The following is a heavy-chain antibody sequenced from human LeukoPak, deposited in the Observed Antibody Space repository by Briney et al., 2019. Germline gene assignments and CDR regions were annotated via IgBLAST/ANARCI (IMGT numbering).Heavy chain of an antibody. Sequence: PGGSLRLSCAASGFTVISNYMSWVRQAPGKGLEWVSAISGSGGSTYYADSVKGRFTISRDNSKNTLYLQMNSLRADDTAVYYCAKGSSSSGWYVAFDYWGQGTQVTVSS. V-gene: IGHV3-23*01. D-gene: IGHD6-19*01. J-gene: IGHJ4*02. CDR3: AKGSSSSGWYVAFDY. CDR2: ISGSGGST. CDR1: GFTVISNY.